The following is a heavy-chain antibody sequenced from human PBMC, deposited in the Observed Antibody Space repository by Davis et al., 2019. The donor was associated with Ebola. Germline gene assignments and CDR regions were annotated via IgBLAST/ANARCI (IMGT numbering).Heavy chain of an antibody. CDR3: VRPNFHDSAGTSLDAFDI. CDR1: GFTLSAHY. V-gene: IGHV3-72*01. J-gene: IGHJ3*02. CDR2: VWSNPQSYTT. D-gene: IGHD1-7*01. Sequence: PGGSLRLSCAASGFTLSAHYMDWVRQAPGRGLEWVGSVWSNPQSYTTESTASVQGRFTISRDDSTNSVFLQMTSLKTDDTALYYCVRPNFHDSAGTSLDAFDIWGQGTMVTVSS.